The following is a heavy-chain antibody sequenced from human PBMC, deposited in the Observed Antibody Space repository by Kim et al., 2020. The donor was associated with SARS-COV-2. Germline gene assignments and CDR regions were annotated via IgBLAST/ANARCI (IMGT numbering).Heavy chain of an antibody. CDR3: ARERATIIFDY. V-gene: IGHV1-69*13. D-gene: IGHD5-12*01. Sequence: SVKVSCKASGDTFSSYAISWVRQAPGQGLEWMGGINPIFGTANYAQKFQGRVTITADASTSTAYMELSSLRSEDTAVYYCARERATIIFDYWGQGTLVTVSS. J-gene: IGHJ4*02. CDR1: GDTFSSYA. CDR2: INPIFGTA.